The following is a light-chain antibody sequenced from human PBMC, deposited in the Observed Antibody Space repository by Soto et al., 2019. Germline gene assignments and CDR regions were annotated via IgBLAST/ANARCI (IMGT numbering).Light chain of an antibody. CDR3: QQYGTSPFT. V-gene: IGKV3-20*01. CDR1: QSVSSNY. J-gene: IGKJ3*01. CDR2: LAS. Sequence: EIVLTQSPGTLSLSPGERATLSCRAGQSVSSNYLAWYQQKPGQAPRLLIYLASFRATGIPDRFSGSGSGTDFTLTISRLEPEDFAVYYCQQYGTSPFTFGPGTKVDIK.